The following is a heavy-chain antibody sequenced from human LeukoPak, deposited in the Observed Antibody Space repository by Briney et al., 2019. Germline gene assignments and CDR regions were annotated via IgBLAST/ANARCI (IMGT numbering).Heavy chain of an antibody. J-gene: IGHJ4*02. Sequence: GGSLRLSCVASGFTFSNYDMHWVRQAPGKGLEWVSSISSSSSYIYYADSVKGRFTISRDNAKNSLYLQMNSLRAEDTAVYYCARALMVRGVEFDYWGQGTLVTVSS. CDR2: ISSSSSYI. CDR3: ARALMVRGVEFDY. D-gene: IGHD3-10*01. CDR1: GFTFSNYD. V-gene: IGHV3-21*01.